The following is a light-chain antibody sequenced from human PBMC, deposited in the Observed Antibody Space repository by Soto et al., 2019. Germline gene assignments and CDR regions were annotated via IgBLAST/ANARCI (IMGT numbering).Light chain of an antibody. CDR2: WAS. V-gene: IGKV4-1*01. CDR1: QSVLYSSNSENY. CDR3: QQYYSTPPT. Sequence: DIVMTQSPDSLAVSLGERATINCKSSQSVLYSSNSENYLAWYQQKPGQPPSLLIYWASTRESGVPDRFSGSGSGTDFTLTISSLQAEDVAVYYCQQYYSTPPTFGQGTKVEIK. J-gene: IGKJ1*01.